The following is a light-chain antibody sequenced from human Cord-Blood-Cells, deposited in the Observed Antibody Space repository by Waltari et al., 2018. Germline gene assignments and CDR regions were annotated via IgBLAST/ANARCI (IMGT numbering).Light chain of an antibody. Sequence: QSALTQPASVSGSPGQSITISCTGTSSDVGSYNLVSWYQQHPGNAPKLMIYERSKRPSGVSNRFAGSKSGNTASLPICGLQAEDEADYYCCSYAGSSTWVFGGGTKLTVL. CDR3: CSYAGSSTWV. J-gene: IGLJ3*02. CDR2: ERS. CDR1: SSDVGSYNL. V-gene: IGLV2-23*01.